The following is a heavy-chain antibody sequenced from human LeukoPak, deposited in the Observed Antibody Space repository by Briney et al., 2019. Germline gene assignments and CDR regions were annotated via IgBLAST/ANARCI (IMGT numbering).Heavy chain of an antibody. V-gene: IGHV3-66*01. J-gene: IGHJ1*01. Sequence: PGGSLRLSCEVSGFTFSNYYMSGVRQAPGKGLECVSVIYSGGTTHYADSVKGRFTISRDNSKNTLYLQMSSLRVEGTGVYYCGRDWFKTGDPASWGQGTLVTVSS. CDR1: GFTFSNYY. D-gene: IGHD7-27*01. CDR2: IYSGGTT. CDR3: GRDWFKTGDPAS.